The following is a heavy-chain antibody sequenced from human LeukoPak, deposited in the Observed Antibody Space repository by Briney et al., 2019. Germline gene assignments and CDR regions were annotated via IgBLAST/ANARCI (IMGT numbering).Heavy chain of an antibody. CDR1: GFTFDDYA. CDR2: ISWNSGSI. V-gene: IGHV3-9*01. Sequence: GGSLRLSCAASGFTFDDYAMHWVRQAPGKGLEWVSGISWNSGSIGYADSVKGRFTISRDNSKNTLYLQMNSLRAEDTAVYYCAKDSAYYYDSSGYYYDWGQGTLVTVSS. D-gene: IGHD3-22*01. CDR3: AKDSAYYYDSSGYYYD. J-gene: IGHJ4*02.